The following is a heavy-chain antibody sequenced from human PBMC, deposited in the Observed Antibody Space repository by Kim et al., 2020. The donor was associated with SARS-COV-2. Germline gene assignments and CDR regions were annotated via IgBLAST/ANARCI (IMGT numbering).Heavy chain of an antibody. V-gene: IGHV3-15*01. CDR3: TATYCTNGVCYIYYYYGMDV. CDR2: IKSKTDGGTT. J-gene: IGHJ6*02. Sequence: GGSLRLSCAASGFTFSNAWMSWVRQAPGKGLEWVGRIKSKTDGGTTDYAAPVKGRFTISRDDSKNTLYLQMNSLKTEDTAVYYCTATYCTNGVCYIYYYYGMDVWGQGTTVTVSS. D-gene: IGHD2-8*01. CDR1: GFTFSNAW.